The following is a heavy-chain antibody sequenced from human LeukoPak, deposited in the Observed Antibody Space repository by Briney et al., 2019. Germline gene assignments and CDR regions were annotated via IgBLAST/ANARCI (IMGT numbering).Heavy chain of an antibody. CDR3: ARERSYYYYYMDV. J-gene: IGHJ6*03. CDR2: IYSDGTT. Sequence: GGSLRLSCAASGFTVFSNYMSWVRQAPGKGLEWVSVIYSDGTTYYADSVQGRFTISRDNSKNTVYLQMKSLRAEDTAVYFCARERSYYYYYMDVWGKGTTVTVSS. CDR1: GFTVFSNY. V-gene: IGHV3-53*01. D-gene: IGHD3-10*01.